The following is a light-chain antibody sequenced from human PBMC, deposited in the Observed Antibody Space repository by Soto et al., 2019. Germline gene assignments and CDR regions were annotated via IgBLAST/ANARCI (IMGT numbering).Light chain of an antibody. J-gene: IGLJ3*02. CDR3: ETWDSNLEV. CDR2: LEGSGSY. CDR1: SGHSSYI. V-gene: IGLV4-60*03. Sequence: QAVVTQSSSASASLGSSVKLTCTLSSGHSSYIIAWHQQQPGKAPRYLMKLEGSGSYNKGSRVPDRFSGSSSGADRYLTISNLQSEDEADYDCETWDSNLEVFGGGTKLTVL.